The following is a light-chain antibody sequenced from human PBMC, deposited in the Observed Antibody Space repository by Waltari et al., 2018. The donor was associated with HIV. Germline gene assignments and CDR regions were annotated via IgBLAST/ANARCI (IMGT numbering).Light chain of an antibody. V-gene: IGKV3-15*01. CDR3: QQYNNWPRT. CDR1: QSVSSN. Sequence: EIVMTQSPATLSVSPGERANLSCRASQSVSSNLAWYQQKPGQAPRILIYGASTRATGIPARFSGSGSGTEFTLTISSLQSEDFAVYYCQQYNNWPRTFGQGTKVEIK. J-gene: IGKJ1*01. CDR2: GAS.